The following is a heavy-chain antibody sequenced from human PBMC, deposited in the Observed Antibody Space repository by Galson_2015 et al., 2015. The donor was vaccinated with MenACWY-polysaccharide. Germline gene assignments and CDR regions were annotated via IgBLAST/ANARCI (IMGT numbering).Heavy chain of an antibody. D-gene: IGHD2/OR15-2a*01. CDR1: GDTFSSSG. J-gene: IGHJ4*02. V-gene: IGHV1-69*04. CDR3: ARARLRTTTVVTPDYFLDS. Sequence: SVKVSCKASGDTFSSSGVTWVRQAPGQGLEWVGRIIPILDAADSAQRFQGRLTITADKSTSTAYMELSGLRSDDTAVYYWARARLRTTTVVTPDYFLDSWGQGTLVTVSS. CDR2: IIPILDAA.